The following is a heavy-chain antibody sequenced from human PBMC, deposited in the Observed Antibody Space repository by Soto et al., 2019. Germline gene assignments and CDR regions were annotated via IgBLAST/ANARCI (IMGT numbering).Heavy chain of an antibody. D-gene: IGHD3-22*01. CDR2: INHSGST. V-gene: IGHV4-34*01. CDR3: ARGTYFDSSGYYGGPYYFDF. Sequence: QVQLQQWGAGLLKPSETLSLTCAVYGGSFSDHYWNWVRQPPGKGLEWIGEINHSGSTSYNPSLKSGVTMSVDTSKNQFSLKLSSVTAADTAVYYCARGTYFDSSGYYGGPYYFDFWGRGTPVTVSS. J-gene: IGHJ4*02. CDR1: GGSFSDHY.